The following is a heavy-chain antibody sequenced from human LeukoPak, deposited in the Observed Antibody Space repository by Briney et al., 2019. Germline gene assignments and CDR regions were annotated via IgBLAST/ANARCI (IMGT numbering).Heavy chain of an antibody. CDR1: GFTFSSYA. V-gene: IGHV3-23*01. D-gene: IGHD3-10*01. CDR3: AKRRWFGDVSAAAYYAY. Sequence: GGSLRLSCAASGFTFSSYAMSWVRQAPGKGLEWVSAISGSGGSTYYADSVKGRFTISRDNSKNTLYLQMNSLRAEDTAVYYCAKRRWFGDVSAAAYYAYWGQGTLVTVSS. J-gene: IGHJ4*02. CDR2: ISGSGGST.